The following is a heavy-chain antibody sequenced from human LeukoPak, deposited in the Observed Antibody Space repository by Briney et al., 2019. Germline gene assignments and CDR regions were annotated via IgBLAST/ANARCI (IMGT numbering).Heavy chain of an antibody. CDR3: ARGLYSGSQRGYFDY. V-gene: IGHV3-74*01. J-gene: IGHJ4*02. CDR1: GFTVKRYY. CDR2: ISDDGRAT. Sequence: PGGSLRLSCAASGFTVKRYYMYWIRQAPGRGPMWVSRISDDGRATLYADFAKGRFTISRDSAKNTVYLQMNSLRGEDTAVYYCARGLYSGSQRGYFDYWGQGTLVTVSS. D-gene: IGHD1-26*01.